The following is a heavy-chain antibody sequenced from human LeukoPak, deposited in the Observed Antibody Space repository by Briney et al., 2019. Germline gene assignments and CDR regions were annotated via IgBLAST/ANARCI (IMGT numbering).Heavy chain of an antibody. V-gene: IGHV3-11*01. CDR2: ISYSGDTI. CDR3: ARASSRGTFFDD. CDR1: EFTFSDYY. D-gene: IGHD3-10*01. J-gene: IGHJ4*02. Sequence: GGSLRLSCAASEFTFSDYYMSWIRQAPGKGLEWVSYISYSGDTIYYADSVKGRFTVSRDNAKNSLYLQMNSLRAEDTAVYYCARASSRGTFFDDWGQGTLVTVSS.